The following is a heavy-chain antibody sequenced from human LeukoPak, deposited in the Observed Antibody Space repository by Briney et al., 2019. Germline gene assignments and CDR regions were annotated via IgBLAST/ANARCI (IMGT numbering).Heavy chain of an antibody. CDR2: ISYDGSNK. D-gene: IGHD6-13*01. J-gene: IGHJ4*02. Sequence: GGSLRLSCAASGFTFSSYGMHWVRQAPGKGLEWVAVISYDGSNKYYADSVKGRFTISRDNSKNTLYLQMNSLRAEDTAVYYCAKDRCRSSSCPLDYWGQGIRVTVSS. V-gene: IGHV3-30*18. CDR3: AKDRCRSSSCPLDY. CDR1: GFTFSSYG.